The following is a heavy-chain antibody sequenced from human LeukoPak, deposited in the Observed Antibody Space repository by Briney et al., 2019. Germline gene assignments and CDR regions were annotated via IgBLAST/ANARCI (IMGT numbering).Heavy chain of an antibody. CDR1: GYTFTSYG. CDR3: ARADSRDGSGYYQPYYFDY. CDR2: ISAYNGNT. Sequence: ASVKVSCKASGYTFTSYGISWVRQAPGQGLEWMGWISAYNGNTNYAQKLQGRVTMTTDTSTSTAYMELRSLRSDDTAVYYCARADSRDGSGYYQPYYFDYWGQGTLVTVSS. V-gene: IGHV1-18*01. J-gene: IGHJ4*02. D-gene: IGHD3-22*01.